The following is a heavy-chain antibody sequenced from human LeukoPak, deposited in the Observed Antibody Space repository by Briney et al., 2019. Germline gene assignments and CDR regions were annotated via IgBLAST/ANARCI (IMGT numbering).Heavy chain of an antibody. CDR2: IYYSGST. V-gene: IGHV4-39*07. J-gene: IGHJ5*02. D-gene: IGHD3-10*01. CDR1: GGSISSSSFH. CDR3: ARNQGLWFGELNWFDP. Sequence: SETLSLTCTVSGGSISSSSFHWVWIRQPPGKGLEWIIRIYYSGSTYYNPSFKSRVTISVDTSNNQFSLKLSSVTAADTAVYYCARNQGLWFGELNWFDPWGQGTLVTVSS.